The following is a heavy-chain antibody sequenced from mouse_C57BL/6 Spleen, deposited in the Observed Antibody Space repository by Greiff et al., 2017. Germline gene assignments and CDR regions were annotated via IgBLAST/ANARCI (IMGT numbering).Heavy chain of an antibody. CDR3: ARGDGYHYAMDY. J-gene: IGHJ4*01. CDR2: INPNNGGT. V-gene: IGHV1-26*01. Sequence: EVQLQQSGPELVKPGASVKISCKASGYTFTDYYMNWVKQSHGKSLEWIGDINPNNGGTSYNQKFKGKATLTVDKSSSTSYMELRSLTSEDSAVYYFARGDGYHYAMDYWGQGTSVTVSS. D-gene: IGHD2-3*01. CDR1: GYTFTDYY.